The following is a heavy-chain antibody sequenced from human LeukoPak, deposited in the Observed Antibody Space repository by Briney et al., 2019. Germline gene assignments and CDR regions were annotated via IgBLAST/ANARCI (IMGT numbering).Heavy chain of an antibody. CDR1: GFTFSSYG. J-gene: IGHJ4*02. CDR2: ISYDGSNK. D-gene: IGHD3-22*01. V-gene: IGHV3-30*18. CDR3: AKDPTGYYYDSSDYPSGD. Sequence: GGSLRLSCAASGFTFSSYGMHWVRQAPGKGLEWVAVISYDGSNKYYADSVKGRFTISRDNSKNTLYLQMSSLTPEDTAVYYCAKDPTGYYYDSSDYPSGDWGQGTLVTVSS.